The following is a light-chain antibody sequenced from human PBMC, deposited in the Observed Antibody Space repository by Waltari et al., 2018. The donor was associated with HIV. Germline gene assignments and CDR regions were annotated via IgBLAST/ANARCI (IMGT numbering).Light chain of an antibody. CDR3: QTWGAGIVV. Sequence: QLVLTQSPSASASLGASVKLTCSLSSGHSTYAIAWHQHQPGKGPRFSMKVNSDGSHRKGAEIPDRFSGSASGPERYLTISSLQSEDEGDYYCQTWGAGIVVFGGGTKLSVL. J-gene: IGLJ2*01. CDR2: VNSDGSH. V-gene: IGLV4-69*01. CDR1: SGHSTYA.